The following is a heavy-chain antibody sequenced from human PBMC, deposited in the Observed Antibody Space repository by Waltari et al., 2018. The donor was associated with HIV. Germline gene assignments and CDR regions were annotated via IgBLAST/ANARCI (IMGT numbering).Heavy chain of an antibody. V-gene: IGHV4-39*01. D-gene: IGHD3-16*01. Sequence: QLQLQEAGPGLVKPSETLSLTCTVSGGSINSTDYYWGCFRQPPGKGLQWFGSLYYSGKTCHNPSCEVLVTIAVDTPKSQWSLKVDSVTVTDTAVYYCAGGWVRGNKYPPGIGDFWGEGALITVSS. CDR3: AGGWVRGNKYPPGIGDF. J-gene: IGHJ4*02. CDR1: GGSINSTDYY. CDR2: LYYSGKT.